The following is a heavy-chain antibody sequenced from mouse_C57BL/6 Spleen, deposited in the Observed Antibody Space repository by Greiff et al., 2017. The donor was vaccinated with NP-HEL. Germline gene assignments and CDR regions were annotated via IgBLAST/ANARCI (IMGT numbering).Heavy chain of an antibody. Sequence: EVMLVESEGGLVQPGSSMKLSCTASGFTFSDYYMAWVRQVPEKGLEWVANINYDGSSTYYLDSLKSRFIISRDNAKNILYLQMSSLKSEDTATYYCARSGGPLDYWGQGTTLTVSS. CDR2: INYDGSST. CDR3: ARSGGPLDY. CDR1: GFTFSDYY. J-gene: IGHJ2*01. V-gene: IGHV5-16*01.